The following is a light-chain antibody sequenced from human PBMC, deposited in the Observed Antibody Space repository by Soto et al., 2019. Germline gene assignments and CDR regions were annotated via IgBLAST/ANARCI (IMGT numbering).Light chain of an antibody. Sequence: QAVLTQPASVSGSPGQSITISCTGTSSDVGGYNYVSWHQQHPGKAPKLMIYDVTNRPSGVSNRFSASKSGNTASLTISGLQAEDEADYYCSSYTSSSALVFGGGTKLTVL. V-gene: IGLV2-14*01. CDR2: DVT. CDR3: SSYTSSSALV. J-gene: IGLJ3*02. CDR1: SSDVGGYNY.